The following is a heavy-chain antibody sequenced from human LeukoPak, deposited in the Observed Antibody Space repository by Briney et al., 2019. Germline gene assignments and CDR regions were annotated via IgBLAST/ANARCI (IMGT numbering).Heavy chain of an antibody. J-gene: IGHJ4*02. CDR3: ARERDGSGTQRGLDY. Sequence: SETLSLTCTVSGGSISSGSYYWSWIRQPAGKGLEWIGRIYTSGSTNYNPSLKSRVTISVDTSKNQFSLKLSSVTAADTAVFYCARERDGSGTQRGLDYWGQGTLVTVSS. V-gene: IGHV4-61*02. D-gene: IGHD3-10*01. CDR1: GGSISSGSYY. CDR2: IYTSGST.